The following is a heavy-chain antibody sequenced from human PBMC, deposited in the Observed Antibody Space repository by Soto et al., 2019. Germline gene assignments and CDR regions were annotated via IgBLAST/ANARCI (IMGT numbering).Heavy chain of an antibody. CDR3: ARVGSAFGINWFDP. Sequence: SVKVSCKASGGTFSSYSISWVRQAPGQGLEWMGGIIPIFGTTNYAQKFQGRVTITADESTSTAYMELSSLRSEDTAVYYCARVGSAFGINWFDPWGQGTLVNVSS. CDR1: GGTFSSYS. D-gene: IGHD3-10*01. CDR2: IIPIFGTT. J-gene: IGHJ5*02. V-gene: IGHV1-69*13.